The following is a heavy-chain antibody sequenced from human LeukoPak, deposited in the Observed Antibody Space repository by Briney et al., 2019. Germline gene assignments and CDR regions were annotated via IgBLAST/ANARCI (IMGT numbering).Heavy chain of an antibody. D-gene: IGHD5-12*01. CDR3: AKDLGYSGYDPLDY. CDR2: ISRDSTTI. V-gene: IGHV3-48*01. J-gene: IGHJ4*02. CDR1: GFTFSSFH. Sequence: GGSLRLSCAASGFTFSSFHINWVRQAPGKGLEWLSYISRDSTTIYYADSVKGRFTISRDNSKNTLYLQMNSLRAEDTAVYYCAKDLGYSGYDPLDYWGQGTLVTVSS.